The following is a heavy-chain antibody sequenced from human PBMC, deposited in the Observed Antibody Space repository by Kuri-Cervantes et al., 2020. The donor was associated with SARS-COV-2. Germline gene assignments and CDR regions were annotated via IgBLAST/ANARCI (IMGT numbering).Heavy chain of an antibody. Sequence: GSLRLSCTVSGGSISSYYWGWIRQPPGKGLEWIGSIYYSGSTYYNPSLKSRVTISVDTSKNQFSLKLSSVTAADTAVYYCARRDTVTTFDYWGQGTLVTVSS. CDR2: IYYSGST. CDR1: GGSISSYY. D-gene: IGHD4-17*01. J-gene: IGHJ4*02. CDR3: ARRDTVTTFDY. V-gene: IGHV4-39*01.